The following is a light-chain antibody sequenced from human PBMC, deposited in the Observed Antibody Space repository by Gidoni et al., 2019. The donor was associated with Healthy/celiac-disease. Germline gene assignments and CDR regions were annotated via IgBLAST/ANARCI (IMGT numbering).Light chain of an antibody. CDR3: QQLNSHPRT. V-gene: IGKV1-9*01. J-gene: IGKJ4*02. CDR1: QGISSY. CDR2: AAS. Sequence: DIQLTQSPSFLSASVGDRVTITCRASQGISSYLAWYQQKPGKAPKLLIYAASTLQRGVPSRFSGSGSGTEFTLTISSLQPEDFATYYCQQLNSHPRTFGRGTKVEIK.